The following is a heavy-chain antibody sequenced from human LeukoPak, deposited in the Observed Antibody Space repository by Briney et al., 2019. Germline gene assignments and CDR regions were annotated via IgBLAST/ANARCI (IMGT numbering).Heavy chain of an antibody. V-gene: IGHV3-23*01. CDR2: ISGSGGST. CDR3: AKDLYVSSSIAAAGDAFDI. D-gene: IGHD6-13*01. CDR1: GFTFSSYA. J-gene: IGHJ3*02. Sequence: GGSLRLSCAASGFTFSSYAMSWVRQAPGKGLEWVSAISGSGGSTYYAGSVKGRFTISRDNSKNTLYLQMNSLRAEDTAVYYCAKDLYVSSSIAAAGDAFDIWGQGTMVTVSS.